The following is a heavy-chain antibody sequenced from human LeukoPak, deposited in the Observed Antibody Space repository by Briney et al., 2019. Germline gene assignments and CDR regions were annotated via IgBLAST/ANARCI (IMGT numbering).Heavy chain of an antibody. V-gene: IGHV3-23*01. D-gene: IGHD6-6*01. CDR3: AKQSTARSLGE. Sequence: PGGSLRLSCAASGFTFSTYDMSWVGQAPGKGLEWVAGISNSGGNTYYADSVKGRFTISRDNSKDTLYLQMHSLRAEDTAVYYCAKQSTARSLGEGGQGTLVTVSS. J-gene: IGHJ4*02. CDR2: ISNSGGNT. CDR1: GFTFSTYD.